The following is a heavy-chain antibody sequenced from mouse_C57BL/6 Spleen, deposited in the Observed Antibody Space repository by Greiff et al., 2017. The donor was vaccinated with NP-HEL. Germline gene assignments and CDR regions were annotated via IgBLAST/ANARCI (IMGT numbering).Heavy chain of an antibody. J-gene: IGHJ3*01. V-gene: IGHV1-15*01. CDR3: TRQLFAY. CDR1: GYTFTDYE. Sequence: VKLQESGAELVRPGASVTLSCKASGYTFTDYEMHWVKQTPVHGLEWIGAIDPETGGTAYNQKFKGKAILTADKSSSTAYMELRSLTSEDSAVYYCTRQLFAYWGQGTLVTVSA. D-gene: IGHD4-1*02. CDR2: IDPETGGT.